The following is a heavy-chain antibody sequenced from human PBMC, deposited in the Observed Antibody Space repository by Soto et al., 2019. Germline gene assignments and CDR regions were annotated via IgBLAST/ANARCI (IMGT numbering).Heavy chain of an antibody. CDR3: ARVNGYSSPYYYYYYGMDV. Sequence: SVKVSCKASGGTFSSYAISWVRQAPGQGLECMGGIIPIFGTANYAQKFQGRVTITADESTSTAYMELSSLRSEDTAVYYCARVNGYSSPYYYYYYGMDVWGQGTTVTVSS. CDR1: GGTFSSYA. J-gene: IGHJ6*02. V-gene: IGHV1-69*01. D-gene: IGHD6-13*01. CDR2: IIPIFGTA.